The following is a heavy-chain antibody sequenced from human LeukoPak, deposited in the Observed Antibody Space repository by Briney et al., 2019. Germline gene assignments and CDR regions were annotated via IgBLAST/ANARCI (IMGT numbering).Heavy chain of an antibody. CDR1: GAYVNSFY. Sequence: SETLSLTCTVSGAYVNSFYWNWIRQPPGKGLEWIGYIYYSGSPNYNPSLKSRVTMSIDTSKNQFSLKLNSVTAADTAVYFCARRRDLGQDYWGQGTLVTVFS. D-gene: IGHD3-16*01. J-gene: IGHJ4*02. CDR3: ARRRDLGQDY. V-gene: IGHV4-59*02. CDR2: IYYSGSP.